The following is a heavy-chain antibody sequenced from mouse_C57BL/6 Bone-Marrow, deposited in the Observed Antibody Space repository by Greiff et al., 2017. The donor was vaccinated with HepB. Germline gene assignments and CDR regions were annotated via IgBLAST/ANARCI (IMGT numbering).Heavy chain of an antibody. D-gene: IGHD2-5*01. Sequence: VKLVESGPELVKPGASVKISCKASGYAFSSSWMNWVKQRPGKGLEWIGRIYPGDGDTNYNGKFKGKATLTADKSSSTAYMQLSSLTSEDSAVYFCARTPLYSNYPAWFAYWGQGTLVTVSA. J-gene: IGHJ3*01. V-gene: IGHV1-82*01. CDR1: GYAFSSSW. CDR2: IYPGDGDT. CDR3: ARTPLYSNYPAWFAY.